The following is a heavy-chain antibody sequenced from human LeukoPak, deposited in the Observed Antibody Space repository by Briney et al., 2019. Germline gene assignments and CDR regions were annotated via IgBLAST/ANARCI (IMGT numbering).Heavy chain of an antibody. CDR3: AREPSATTYYYYYYMDV. V-gene: IGHV4-61*02. J-gene: IGHJ6*03. Sequence: SETLSLTCTVSGGSISSGSYYWSWIRQPAGKGLEWIGRIYTSGSTNYNPSLKSRVTISVDTSKNQFSLKLSSVTAADTAVYYCAREPSATTYYYYYYMDVWGKGTTVTISS. CDR2: IYTSGST. D-gene: IGHD5-24*01. CDR1: GGSISSGSYY.